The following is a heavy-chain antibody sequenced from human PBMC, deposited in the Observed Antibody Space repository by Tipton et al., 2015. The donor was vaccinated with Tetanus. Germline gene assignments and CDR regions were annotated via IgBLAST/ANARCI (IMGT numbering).Heavy chain of an antibody. CDR3: AREAYCCWGSLLSGDFHN. D-gene: IGHD3-16*01. CDR2: SWYDGTDQ. CDR1: GFIFSSYG. Sequence: SLRLSCAASGFIFSSYGIHWVRQAPGKGLEWVAVSWYDGTDQYYADSVKGRFTLSRDNSKNTFYLKMKSLRAGDTALFYCAREAYCCWGSLLSGDFHNWGQGTHVPVSS. V-gene: IGHV3-33*01. J-gene: IGHJ4*02.